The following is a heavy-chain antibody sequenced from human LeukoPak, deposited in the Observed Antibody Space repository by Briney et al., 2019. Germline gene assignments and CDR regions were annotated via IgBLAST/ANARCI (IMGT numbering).Heavy chain of an antibody. CDR3: ARDIMYDYVWGSYRYMYHFDY. D-gene: IGHD3-16*02. CDR1: GYTFTGYY. Sequence: ASVTVSCKASGYTFTGYYMHWVRQAPGQGLEWMGRINPNSGGTNYAQKFQGRVTMTRDTSISTAYMELSRLRSVDTAVYYCARDIMYDYVWGSYRYMYHFDYWGQGTLVTVSS. V-gene: IGHV1-2*06. J-gene: IGHJ4*02. CDR2: INPNSGGT.